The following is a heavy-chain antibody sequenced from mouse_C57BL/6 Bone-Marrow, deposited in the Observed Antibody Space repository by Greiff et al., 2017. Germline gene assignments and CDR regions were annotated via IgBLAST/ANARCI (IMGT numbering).Heavy chain of an antibody. D-gene: IGHD4-1*01. CDR2: IDPENGDT. CDR1: GFNIKDDY. V-gene: IGHV14-4*01. J-gene: IGHJ2*01. Sequence: VQLKESGAELVRPGASVKLSCTASGFNIKDDYMHWVKQRPEQGLEWIGWIDPENGDTEYASKFQGKATITADTSSNTAYRQLSSLTSEDTAVYYCTTLLGRFDYWGQGTTLTVSS. CDR3: TTLLGRFDY.